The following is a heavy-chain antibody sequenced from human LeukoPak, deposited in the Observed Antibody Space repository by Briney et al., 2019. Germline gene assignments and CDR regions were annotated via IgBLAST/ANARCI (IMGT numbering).Heavy chain of an antibody. CDR2: IYTSGST. D-gene: IGHD6-13*01. J-gene: IGHJ6*03. CDR3: ARHEGSSSWYSYYYMDV. V-gene: IGHV4-4*09. CDR1: GGSISSYY. Sequence: SETLSLTCTVSGGSISSYYWSWIRQPPGKGLEWIGYIYTSGSTNYNPSLKSRVTISVDTSKNQFSLKLSSVTAADTAVYYCARHEGSSSWYSYYYMDVWGKGTTVTVPS.